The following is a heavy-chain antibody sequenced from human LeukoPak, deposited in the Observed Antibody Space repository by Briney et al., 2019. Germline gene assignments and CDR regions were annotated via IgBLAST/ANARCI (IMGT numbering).Heavy chain of an antibody. CDR3: ARVSYSSGWFFDY. Sequence: GVLRLSCAASGFTFSSFNMSWVRQAPGKGLEWVSSISNTSTYIYDADSVKGRFTISRDNAKNSLYLQMNSLRAEDTAVYYCARVSYSSGWFFDYWGQGTLVTVSS. CDR1: GFTFSSFN. J-gene: IGHJ4*02. D-gene: IGHD6-19*01. CDR2: ISNTSTYI. V-gene: IGHV3-21*01.